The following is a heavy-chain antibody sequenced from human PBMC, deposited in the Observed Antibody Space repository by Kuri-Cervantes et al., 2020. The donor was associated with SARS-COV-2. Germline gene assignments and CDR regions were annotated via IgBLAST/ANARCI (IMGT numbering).Heavy chain of an antibody. Sequence: GESLKISCKGSGYSFTSYWIGWVRQMPGKGLEWMGIIYPGDSDTRYSPSFQGQVTISADKSISTAYLQWSSLKASDTAMYYCARLAPYCSGGSCYSGHNYYYYYYMDVWGKGTTVTVSS. D-gene: IGHD2-15*01. V-gene: IGHV5-51*01. J-gene: IGHJ6*03. CDR3: ARLAPYCSGGSCYSGHNYYYYYYMDV. CDR2: IYPGDSDT. CDR1: GYSFTSYW.